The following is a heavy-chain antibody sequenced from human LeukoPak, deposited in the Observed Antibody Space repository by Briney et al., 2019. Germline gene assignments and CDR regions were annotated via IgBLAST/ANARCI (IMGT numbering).Heavy chain of an antibody. Sequence: SETLSLTCTVSGGSISSYYWNWIRQPPGKGLEWIGYIYSIGSTKYNPSLKSRVTISEDMSENQFSLRLNSVTAADTAVYYCARVRAFSGYGGVYFDYWGQGTLVTVSS. V-gene: IGHV4-59*01. CDR1: GGSISSYY. D-gene: IGHD3-22*01. CDR3: ARVRAFSGYGGVYFDY. CDR2: IYSIGST. J-gene: IGHJ4*02.